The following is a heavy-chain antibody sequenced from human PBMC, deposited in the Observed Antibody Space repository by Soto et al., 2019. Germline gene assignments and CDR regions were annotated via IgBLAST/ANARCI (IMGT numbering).Heavy chain of an antibody. CDR2: IYYSGST. D-gene: IGHD3-3*01. CDR1: GGSISSGGYY. J-gene: IGHJ5*01. V-gene: IGHV4-31*03. Sequence: PSETLSLTCTVSGGSISSGGYYWSWIRQHPGKGLEWIGYIYYSGSTYYNPSLKSRVTISVDTSKNQFSLKLSSETAADTAVYHCAGYSITIFGVVPPGFDPWGQGTLVTVSS. CDR3: AGYSITIFGVVPPGFDP.